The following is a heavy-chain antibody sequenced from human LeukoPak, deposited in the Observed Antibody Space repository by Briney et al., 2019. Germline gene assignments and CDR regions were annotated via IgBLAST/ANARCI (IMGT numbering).Heavy chain of an antibody. J-gene: IGHJ4*02. V-gene: IGHV1-18*01. D-gene: IGHD3-22*01. Sequence: ASVKVSCKASGYTFTSYGISWVRQAPGQGLEWMGWISAYNGNTNYAQKLQGRVTMTTDTSTSTAYMELRSLRSDDTAVYYCARVKGHYDSSGYLGFWGQGTLVTVSS. CDR2: ISAYNGNT. CDR3: ARVKGHYDSSGYLGF. CDR1: GYTFTSYG.